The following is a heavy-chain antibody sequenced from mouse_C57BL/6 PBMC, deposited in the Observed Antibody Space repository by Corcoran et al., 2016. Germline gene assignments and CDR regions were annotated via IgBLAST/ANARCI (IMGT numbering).Heavy chain of an antibody. V-gene: IGHV9-3*01. D-gene: IGHD2-5*01. CDR1: GYTFTTYG. Sequence: QIQLVQSGPELKKPGETVKISCKASGYTFTTYGMSWVKQAPGKGLKWMGWINTYSGVPTYADDFKGRFAFSLETSASTAYLQINNLKNEDTATYFGARERTYYSNFYAMDYWGQGTSVTVSS. J-gene: IGHJ4*01. CDR3: ARERTYYSNFYAMDY. CDR2: INTYSGVP.